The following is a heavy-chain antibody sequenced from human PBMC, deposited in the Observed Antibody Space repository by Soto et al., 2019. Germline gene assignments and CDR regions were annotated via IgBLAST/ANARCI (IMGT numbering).Heavy chain of an antibody. D-gene: IGHD1-26*01. V-gene: IGHV3-23*01. CDR3: AKVHKSGTYYYYYGMDV. CDR1: GFTFSSYA. J-gene: IGHJ6*02. CDR2: ISGSGGGT. Sequence: GGSLRLSCAPSGFTFSSYAMNWVRQAPGKGLEWVSAISGSGGGTYYADSVKGRFTISSDNSKNTLYLQMNSLRAEDTAVYYCAKVHKSGTYYYYYGMDVWGQGTTVTVSS.